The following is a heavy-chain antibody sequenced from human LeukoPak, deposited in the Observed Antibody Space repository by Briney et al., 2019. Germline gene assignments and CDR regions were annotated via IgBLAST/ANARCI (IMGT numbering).Heavy chain of an antibody. CDR1: GYTFTGYY. J-gene: IGHJ4*02. CDR3: AREILEMATQGGPY. V-gene: IGHV1-2*02. Sequence: ASVKVSCKASGYTFTGYYMHWVRQAPGQGLEWMGWINPNSGGTNYAQKFQGRVAMTRDTPISTAYMELSRLRSDDTAVYYCAREILEMATQGGPYWGQGTLVTVSS. CDR2: INPNSGGT. D-gene: IGHD5-24*01.